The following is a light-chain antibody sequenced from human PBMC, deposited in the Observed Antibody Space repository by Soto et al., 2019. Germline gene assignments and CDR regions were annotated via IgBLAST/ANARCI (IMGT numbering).Light chain of an antibody. CDR2: AAA. J-gene: IGKJ3*01. V-gene: IGKV1-39*01. CDR3: QQSYSTPFT. CDR1: QSISSY. Sequence: DIQMTHSPSSLSASVGDRVTITCRASQSISSYLNWYQQKPGKAPKLLIYAAASLQSGVPSRFSGSGSGTDFSITISSLQPEDFATYYCQQSYSTPFTFGPGTKVDI.